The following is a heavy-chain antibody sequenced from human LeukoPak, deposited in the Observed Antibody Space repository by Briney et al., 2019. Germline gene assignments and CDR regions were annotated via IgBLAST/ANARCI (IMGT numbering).Heavy chain of an antibody. D-gene: IGHD2-2*01. V-gene: IGHV4-30-4*08. J-gene: IGHJ4*02. CDR2: IYYSGST. Sequence: NTSQTLSLTCTVSGGSISSGDYYWSRIRQPPGKGLEWIGYIYYSGSTYYNPSLKSRVTISVDTSKNQFSLKLSSVTAADTAVYYCARYAFVVVPAAHWSFDYWGQGTLVTVSS. CDR3: ARYAFVVVPAAHWSFDY. CDR1: GGSISSGDYY.